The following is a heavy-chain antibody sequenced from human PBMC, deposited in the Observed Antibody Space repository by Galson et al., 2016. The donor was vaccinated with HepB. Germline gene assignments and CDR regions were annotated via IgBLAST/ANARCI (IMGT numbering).Heavy chain of an antibody. Sequence: SLRLSCAASGFTFSIYVMSWVRQAPGKGLEWVSTIGGSGDNTYYADSVKGRFTISSDNSMNTLYLQMNSLRAEDTAVYYCAKDLLSDYVWGSYRFQNWGQGAPVTVSS. CDR3: AKDLLSDYVWGSYRFQN. J-gene: IGHJ4*02. CDR2: IGGSGDNT. V-gene: IGHV3-23*01. CDR1: GFTFSIYV. D-gene: IGHD3-16*02.